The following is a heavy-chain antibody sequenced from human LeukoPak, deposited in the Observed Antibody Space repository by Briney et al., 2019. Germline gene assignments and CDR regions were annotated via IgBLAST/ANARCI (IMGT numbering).Heavy chain of an antibody. D-gene: IGHD1-26*01. V-gene: IGHV3-7*01. CDR2: INQDGSEN. J-gene: IGHJ4*02. CDR3: ARDKIVGATYFDC. CDR1: GFTFSIYS. Sequence: GGSLRLSCAASGFTFSIYSMNWVRQAPGKGLEWVANINQDGSENYYVDSVRGRFTISRDNAKNSLYLQMNSLRAEDTAVYYCARDKIVGATYFDCWGQGTLVTLSS.